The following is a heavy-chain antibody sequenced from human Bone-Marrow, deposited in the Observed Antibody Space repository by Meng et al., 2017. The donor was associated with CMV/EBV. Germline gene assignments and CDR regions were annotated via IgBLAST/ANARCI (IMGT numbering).Heavy chain of an antibody. V-gene: IGHV3-15*01. CDR2: IKSKPDGGTG. D-gene: IGHD6-13*01. J-gene: IGHJ6*02. CDR1: GFTFSGAW. Sequence: GESLKISCTASGFTFSGAWMNWVRQAPGKGLEWIGLIKSKPDGGTGHYAAPVKGRISISRDDSTNTVYLQMSSLETEDTGVYYCARGGSSTYYYYYGMDVWGQGTTVTVSS. CDR3: ARGGSSTYYYYYGMDV.